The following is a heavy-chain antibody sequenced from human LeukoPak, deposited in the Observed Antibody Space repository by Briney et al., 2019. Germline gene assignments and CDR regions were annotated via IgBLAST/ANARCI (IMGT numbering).Heavy chain of an antibody. CDR2: INHSGST. CDR1: GGSFSGYY. CDR3: ARGGRSYFQSNFDY. V-gene: IGHV4-34*01. J-gene: IGHJ4*02. Sequence: SETLSLTCAVYGGSFSGYYWSWIRQPPGQGLEWIGEINHSGSTNYNPSLKSRVTISVDTSKNQFSLKLNSVTAADTAVYYCARGGRSYFQSNFDYWGQGTLVTVSS. D-gene: IGHD1-26*01.